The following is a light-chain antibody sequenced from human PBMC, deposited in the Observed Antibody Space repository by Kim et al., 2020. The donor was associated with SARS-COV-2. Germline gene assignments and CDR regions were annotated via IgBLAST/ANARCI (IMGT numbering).Light chain of an antibody. CDR2: DNS. CDR1: SSNIGAGYD. J-gene: IGLJ1*01. Sequence: GTISSTGSSSNIGAGYDVHWYQQLPGTAPKLLIYDNSNRPSGVPDRFSGSKSGTSASLAITGLQAEDEADYYCQSYDSSLSALYVFGTGTKVTVL. V-gene: IGLV1-40*01. CDR3: QSYDSSLSALYV.